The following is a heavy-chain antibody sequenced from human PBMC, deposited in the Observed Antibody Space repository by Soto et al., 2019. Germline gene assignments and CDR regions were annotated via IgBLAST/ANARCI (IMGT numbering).Heavy chain of an antibody. CDR1: GFIFSGHT. J-gene: IGHJ4*02. CDR2: IDQTGAST. CDR3: AKDLVY. Sequence: EVQLLESGGALVQPGGSLRLSCAASGFIFSGHTMSWVRQAPGTGLEWVSSIDQTGASTHYADSVKGRFTISRDNSRNTLDLQMNSLRAADTALYYCAKDLVYWGQGTLVTVSS. V-gene: IGHV3-23*01.